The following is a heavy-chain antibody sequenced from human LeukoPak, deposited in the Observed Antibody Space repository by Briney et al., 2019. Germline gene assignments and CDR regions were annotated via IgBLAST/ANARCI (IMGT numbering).Heavy chain of an antibody. Sequence: GGSLRLSCTASGFTFGDYAMSWVRQAPGKGLEWVGFIRSKAYGGTTEYAASVKGRFTISRDDSKSIAYLQMNSLKTEDTAVYYCTRDETIAAAGKRYFDYWGQGTLVTVSS. J-gene: IGHJ4*02. CDR1: GFTFGDYA. V-gene: IGHV3-49*04. D-gene: IGHD6-13*01. CDR2: IRSKAYGGTT. CDR3: TRDETIAAAGKRYFDY.